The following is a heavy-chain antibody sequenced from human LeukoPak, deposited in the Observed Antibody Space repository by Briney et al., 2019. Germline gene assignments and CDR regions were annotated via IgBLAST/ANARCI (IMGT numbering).Heavy chain of an antibody. CDR2: IYYSGST. CDR1: GGLISSGNYY. D-gene: IGHD3-10*01. Sequence: SETLSLTCTVSGGLISSGNYYWSWSRQPPGKGLEWIGFIYYSGSTYYNPSLKSRVTISVDTSKNQFSLKLSSVTAADTAVYYCARGRGSMVRGVIRLWFDPWGQGTLVTVSS. J-gene: IGHJ5*02. CDR3: ARGRGSMVRGVIRLWFDP. V-gene: IGHV4-30-4*01.